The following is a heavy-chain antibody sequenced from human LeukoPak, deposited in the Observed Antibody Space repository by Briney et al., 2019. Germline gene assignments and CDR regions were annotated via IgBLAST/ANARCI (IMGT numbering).Heavy chain of an antibody. CDR3: ARESRKYLGV. D-gene: IGHD3-10*01. Sequence: SETLSLTCTVSGGSISSSSYYWGWIRQPPGKGLEWIGSIYYSGSTYYNPSLKSRVTISVDTSKNQFSLKLSSVTAADTAVYYCARESRKYLGVWGKGTTVTVSS. V-gene: IGHV4-39*07. CDR2: IYYSGST. J-gene: IGHJ6*04. CDR1: GGSISSSSYY.